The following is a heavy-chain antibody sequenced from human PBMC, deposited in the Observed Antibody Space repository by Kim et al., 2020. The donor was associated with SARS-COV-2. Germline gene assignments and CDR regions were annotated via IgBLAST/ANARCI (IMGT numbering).Heavy chain of an antibody. CDR1: GFTFSSYS. CDR2: ISSSSSYI. V-gene: IGHV3-21*01. J-gene: IGHJ4*02. D-gene: IGHD3-10*01. Sequence: GGSLRLSCAASGFTFSSYSMNWVRQAPGKGLEWVSSISSSSSYIYYADSVKGRFTISRDNAKNSLYLQMNSLRAEDTAVYYCARDRGLYYGSGSSGLDYWGQGTLVTVSS. CDR3: ARDRGLYYGSGSSGLDY.